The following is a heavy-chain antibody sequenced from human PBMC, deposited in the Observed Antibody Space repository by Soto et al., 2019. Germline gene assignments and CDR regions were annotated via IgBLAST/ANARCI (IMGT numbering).Heavy chain of an antibody. D-gene: IGHD3-3*01. J-gene: IGHJ4*02. V-gene: IGHV4-34*01. Sequence: QVQLQQWGAGLLKPSETLPLTCPVNGGSFSDYYWTWIRQPPGKGLEWIGEVNHGGSTHYNPSLKSRVSISVDTSKKQFSLNLTFVTAADTAVYYCAREWWSGSLIGGSLGGEGTLVTVSS. CDR2: VNHGGST. CDR3: AREWWSGSLIGGSL. CDR1: GGSFSDYY.